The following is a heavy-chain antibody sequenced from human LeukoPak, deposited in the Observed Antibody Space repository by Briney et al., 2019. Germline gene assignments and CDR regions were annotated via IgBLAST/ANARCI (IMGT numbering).Heavy chain of an antibody. CDR2: IYYSGST. Sequence: SETLSLTCTVSGGSISSGGYYWSWIRQHPGKGLEWIGYIYYSGSTYYNPSPKSRVTISVDTSKNQFSLKLSSVTAADTAVYYCARNDLYSSSHHYDYWGQGTLVTVSS. V-gene: IGHV4-31*03. J-gene: IGHJ4*02. CDR3: ARNDLYSSSHHYDY. CDR1: GGSISSGGYY. D-gene: IGHD6-6*01.